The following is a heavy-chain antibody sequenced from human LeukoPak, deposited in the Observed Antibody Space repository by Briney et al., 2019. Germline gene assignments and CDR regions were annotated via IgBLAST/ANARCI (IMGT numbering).Heavy chain of an antibody. CDR3: ARRSSGYYYFDY. CDR1: GGSISSYY. CDR2: IYYSGST. D-gene: IGHD3-22*01. J-gene: IGHJ4*02. V-gene: IGHV4-59*01. Sequence: PSETLSLTCTVSGGSISSYYWSWIRQPPGKGLEWIGYIYYSGSTNYNPSLKSRVTISVDTSKNQFSLKLSSVTAADTAVYYCARRSSGYYYFDYWGQGTLVTVSS.